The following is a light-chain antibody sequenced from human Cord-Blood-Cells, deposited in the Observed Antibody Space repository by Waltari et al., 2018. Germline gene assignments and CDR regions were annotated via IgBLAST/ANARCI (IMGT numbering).Light chain of an antibody. V-gene: IGLV2-11*01. Sequence: QSALTQPRSVSGSPGQSVTISCTGTSSDVGGYNYVSWYQQHPGKAPKLMIYDVSKRPSGCPDRFSGSKSGITASLPISGLQAEDEADYYCCSYAGSYTWVFGGGTKLTVL. CDR2: DVS. J-gene: IGLJ3*02. CDR3: CSYAGSYTWV. CDR1: SSDVGGYNY.